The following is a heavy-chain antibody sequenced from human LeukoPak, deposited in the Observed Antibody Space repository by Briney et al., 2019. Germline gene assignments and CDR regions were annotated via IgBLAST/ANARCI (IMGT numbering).Heavy chain of an antibody. CDR1: GFTFSSYS. Sequence: PGGSLRLSCAASGFTFSSYSMNWVRQAPGKGLEWVAFIRYDGSNKYYADSVKGRFTISRDNAKNSLYLQMNSLRAEDTAVYYCARRQKGRYFDWLFHDAFDIWGQGTMVTVSS. V-gene: IGHV3-33*08. CDR2: IRYDGSNK. CDR3: ARRQKGRYFDWLFHDAFDI. J-gene: IGHJ3*02. D-gene: IGHD3-9*01.